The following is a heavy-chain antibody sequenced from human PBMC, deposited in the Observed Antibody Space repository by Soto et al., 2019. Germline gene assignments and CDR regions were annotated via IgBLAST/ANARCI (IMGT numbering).Heavy chain of an antibody. CDR1: GFTFTNSS. CDR3: ATGKYVLDY. V-gene: IGHV3-21*01. Sequence: EVQLVESGGGLVTPGGSLRLSCAASGFTFTNSSMHWVRQAPGKGLEWVSSIDPSSKYIYYAYSLRGRFTISRDNAKNSLYLQRNSLRAEDTAVYFCATGKYVLDYWGQGTLVTVSS. D-gene: IGHD3-10*02. J-gene: IGHJ4*02. CDR2: IDPSSKYI.